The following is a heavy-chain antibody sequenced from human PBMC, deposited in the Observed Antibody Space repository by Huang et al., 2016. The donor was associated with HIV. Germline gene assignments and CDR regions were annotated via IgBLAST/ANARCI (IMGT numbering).Heavy chain of an antibody. D-gene: IGHD2-15*01. CDR3: SRSYGTLGRDYSIDY. CDR1: GFTFSSYN. CDR2: ISNDGKNI. Sequence: EVQLVESGGRLVKPGGSLRLSCAASGFTFSSYNMNWVRQAPGKALEWVSSISNDGKNIFYADSLRVRFTIARDNDKKSLYLEMNSLEAEDTATYYCSRSYGTLGRDYSIDYWGHGTLVTVSS. J-gene: IGHJ4*01. V-gene: IGHV3-21*01.